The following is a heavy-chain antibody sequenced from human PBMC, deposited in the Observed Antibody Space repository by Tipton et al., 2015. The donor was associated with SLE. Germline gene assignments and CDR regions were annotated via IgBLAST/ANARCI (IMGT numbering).Heavy chain of an antibody. J-gene: IGHJ1*01. Sequence: QVQLVQSGAEVKKPGSSVKVSCKASGGTFSSYAISWVRQAPGQGLEWMGGIIPILGIVNYAQKFQGRVTITPDESTSTAYMELSSLRSEDTAVYYCAGAQSGLRYFQYWGQGTLVTVSS. CDR3: AGAQSGLRYFQY. D-gene: IGHD4/OR15-4a*01. CDR2: IIPILGIV. CDR1: GGTFSSYA. V-gene: IGHV1-69*01.